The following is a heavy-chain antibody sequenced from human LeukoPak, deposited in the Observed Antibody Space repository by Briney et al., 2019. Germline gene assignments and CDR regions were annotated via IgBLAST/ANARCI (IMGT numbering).Heavy chain of an antibody. CDR2: ISAYNGNT. Sequence: ASVKVSCKTSGYIFIDYGVSWVRQAPGQGLEWVGWISAYNGNTNYAQKLQGRVTMTTDTSTSTAYMELRSLRSDDTAVYYCARVPRRTVTFLGYWGQGTLVTVSS. CDR3: ARVPRRTVTFLGY. V-gene: IGHV1-18*01. J-gene: IGHJ4*02. CDR1: GYIFIDYG. D-gene: IGHD4-17*01.